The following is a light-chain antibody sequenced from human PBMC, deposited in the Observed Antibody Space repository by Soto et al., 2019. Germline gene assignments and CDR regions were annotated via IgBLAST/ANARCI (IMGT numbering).Light chain of an antibody. Sequence: QSVLAQPASVSGSPGQSITISCTGTSSDVGGYNYVSWYQQHPGKAPKVMIYDASNRPSGVSNRFSGSKSGNTASLTISGLQAEDGAGYFCSSYTSSGTYVFGTGTKVTV. CDR1: SSDVGGYNY. V-gene: IGLV2-14*01. J-gene: IGLJ1*01. CDR2: DAS. CDR3: SSYTSSGTYV.